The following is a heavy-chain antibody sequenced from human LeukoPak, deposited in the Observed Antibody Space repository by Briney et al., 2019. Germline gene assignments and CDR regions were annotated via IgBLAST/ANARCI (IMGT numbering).Heavy chain of an antibody. Sequence: PSETLSLTCTVSGGSISSYYWSWIRQPPGKGLEWIGYIYYIGSTNYNPSLKSRVTISVDTSKNQFSLKLSSVTAADTAVYCCAKGAEYFQHWGQGTLITVSS. J-gene: IGHJ1*01. V-gene: IGHV4-59*01. CDR3: AKGAEYFQH. CDR1: GGSISSYY. CDR2: IYYIGST.